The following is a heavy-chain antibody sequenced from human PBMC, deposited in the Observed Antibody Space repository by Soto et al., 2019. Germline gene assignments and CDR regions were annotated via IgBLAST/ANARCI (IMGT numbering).Heavy chain of an antibody. V-gene: IGHV3-53*01. Sequence: GGSLRLSCAASGFTVSSSYMSWVRQAPGKGLEWVSIIYSEGNTDSADSVKGRFTISRDNSKNTLYLQMNSLRAEDTAVYYCARVVWNLRTFDYWGQGTLVTVSS. CDR1: GFTVSSSY. CDR3: ARVVWNLRTFDY. CDR2: IYSEGNT. D-gene: IGHD1-1*01. J-gene: IGHJ4*02.